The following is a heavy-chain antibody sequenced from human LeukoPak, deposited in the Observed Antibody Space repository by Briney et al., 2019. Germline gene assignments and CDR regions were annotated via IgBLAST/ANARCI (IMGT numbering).Heavy chain of an antibody. J-gene: IGHJ3*02. CDR2: ITGSADNT. CDR3: AKSRLSGINDAFDI. D-gene: IGHD3-3*01. V-gene: IGHV3-23*01. CDR1: GFTFSTYA. Sequence: GGSLRLSCAASGFTFSTYAMSWVRQAPGKGLEWVSLITGSADNTYYADSVRGRFTISRDNSKNTLYLQMNSLRAEDTALYYCAKSRLSGINDAFDIWGQGTMVTVSS.